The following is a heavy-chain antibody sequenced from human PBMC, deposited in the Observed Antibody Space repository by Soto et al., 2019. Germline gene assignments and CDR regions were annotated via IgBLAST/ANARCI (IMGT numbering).Heavy chain of an antibody. V-gene: IGHV4-59*01. Sequence: PSETLSLTYTVSGGSISSYYWSWIRQPPGKGLEWIGYIYYSGSTNYNPSLKSRVTISVDTSKNQFSLKLSSVTAADTAVYYCARGLSLMYYYDSSGPLHFDYWGQGTLVTVSS. CDR1: GGSISSYY. CDR2: IYYSGST. D-gene: IGHD3-22*01. J-gene: IGHJ4*02. CDR3: ARGLSLMYYYDSSGPLHFDY.